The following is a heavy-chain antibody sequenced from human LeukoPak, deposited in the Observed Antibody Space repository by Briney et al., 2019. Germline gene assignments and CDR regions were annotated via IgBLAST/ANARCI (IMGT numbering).Heavy chain of an antibody. Sequence: PGGSLRLSCAAAGFTFSNYAMSWVRQAPGKGLEWVSVISNSGGSTYYADSVKGRFTISRDNSKNALYVQMNSLRAEDTAVYYCAKFLPTHIVVANYYFDYWGQGTLVTVSS. CDR1: GFTFSNYA. V-gene: IGHV3-23*01. D-gene: IGHD2-21*01. CDR2: ISNSGGST. J-gene: IGHJ4*02. CDR3: AKFLPTHIVVANYYFDY.